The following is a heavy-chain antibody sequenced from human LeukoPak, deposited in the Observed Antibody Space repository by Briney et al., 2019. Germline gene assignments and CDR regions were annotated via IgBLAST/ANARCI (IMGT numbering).Heavy chain of an antibody. CDR3: AKAYSGYEYEGDY. Sequence: PGGSLRLSCAASGFTFSSYEMNWVRQAPGKGLEWVSSISSSSSYIYYADSVKGRFTISRDNAKNSLYLQMNSLRAEDTAVYYCAKAYSGYEYEGDYWGQGTLVTVSS. CDR2: ISSSSSYI. CDR1: GFTFSSYE. J-gene: IGHJ4*02. V-gene: IGHV3-21*04. D-gene: IGHD5-12*01.